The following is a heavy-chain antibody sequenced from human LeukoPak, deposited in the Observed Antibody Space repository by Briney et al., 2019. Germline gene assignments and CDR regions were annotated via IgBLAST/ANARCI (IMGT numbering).Heavy chain of an antibody. CDR2: MNPNSGNT. CDR3: ARGKKYGSGNDDY. D-gene: IGHD6-19*01. J-gene: IGHJ4*02. V-gene: IGHV1-8*01. CDR1: VYTFTSYD. Sequence: ASVKVSCMDSVYTFTSYDINCVRQATGQGLEWMGWMNPNSGNTDYAQKFQGRVTMTRNTSISTAYMELSSLRSEDTAVYYCARGKKYGSGNDDYWGQGTLATVSS.